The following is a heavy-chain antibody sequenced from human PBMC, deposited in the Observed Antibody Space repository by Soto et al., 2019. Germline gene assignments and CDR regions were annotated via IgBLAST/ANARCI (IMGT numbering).Heavy chain of an antibody. V-gene: IGHV3-66*01. CDR2: IYSGGST. D-gene: IGHD3-3*01. CDR1: GFTVSSNY. CDR3: ARGSTYYDFWSGPFYN. J-gene: IGHJ4*02. Sequence: GGSLRLSCAASGFTVSSNYMSWVRQAPGKGLEWVSVIYSGGSTYYADSVKGRFTISRDNSKNTLYLQMNSLRAEDTAVYYCARGSTYYDFWSGPFYNWGQGTLVTVSS.